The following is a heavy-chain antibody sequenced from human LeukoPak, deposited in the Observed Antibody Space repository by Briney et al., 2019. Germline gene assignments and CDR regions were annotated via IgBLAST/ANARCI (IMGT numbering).Heavy chain of an antibody. J-gene: IGHJ4*02. CDR3: VTASGHLWLDPAY. D-gene: IGHD5-18*01. CDR2: ISSNGGST. CDR1: GFFFSSYA. Sequence: GGSLRLSCSASGFFFSSYAMHWVRQAPGKGLEYVSAISSNGGSTYYPDSVKGRFTISRDNSKNTLYLQMSSLRAEDTAVYYCVTASGHLWLDPAYWGEGTLVTVSS. V-gene: IGHV3-64D*06.